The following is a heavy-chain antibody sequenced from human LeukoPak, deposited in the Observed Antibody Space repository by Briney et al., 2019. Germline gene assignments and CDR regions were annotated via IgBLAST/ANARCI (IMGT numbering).Heavy chain of an antibody. Sequence: GGSLRLSCAASGFTFSNYAMSWVRQAPGKGLEWVSGISGSGDTTYYADSEKGRFTISRDNSRNTLFLQMSSLRVEDTAVYFCARESFRALAGYLDYWGQGSLVIVSS. D-gene: IGHD6-19*01. CDR3: ARESFRALAGYLDY. V-gene: IGHV3-23*01. J-gene: IGHJ4*02. CDR2: ISGSGDTT. CDR1: GFTFSNYA.